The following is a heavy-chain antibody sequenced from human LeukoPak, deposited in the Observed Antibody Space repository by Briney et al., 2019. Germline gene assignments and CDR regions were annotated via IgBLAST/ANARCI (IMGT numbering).Heavy chain of an antibody. CDR2: IGTSGSTI. CDR1: GFTFSDYY. V-gene: IGHV3-11*01. J-gene: IGHJ3*02. Sequence: GGSLRLSCAASGFTFSDYYMSWIRQAPGKGLEWVSYIGTSGSTIYYADSVKGRFTVSRDNAKNSLHLQMNSLRAEDTAVYYCAKDASSSWRWGAFDIWGQGTMVTVSS. D-gene: IGHD6-13*01. CDR3: AKDASSSWRWGAFDI.